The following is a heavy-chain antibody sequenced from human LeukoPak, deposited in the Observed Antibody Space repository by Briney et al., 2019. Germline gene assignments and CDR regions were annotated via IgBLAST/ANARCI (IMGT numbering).Heavy chain of an antibody. CDR2: ITGSSRTI. D-gene: IGHD4-17*01. CDR3: ARDRIGYGDSVDY. CDR1: GFTFSSYG. J-gene: IGHJ4*02. Sequence: GGSLRLSCAPSGFTFSSYGMNWVRQAPGQGLEWVSHITGSSRTIYYADSVKGRFTISRDNAKNSLYLQMNSLRAEDTAVYYCARDRIGYGDSVDYWGQGTLVTVSS. V-gene: IGHV3-48*04.